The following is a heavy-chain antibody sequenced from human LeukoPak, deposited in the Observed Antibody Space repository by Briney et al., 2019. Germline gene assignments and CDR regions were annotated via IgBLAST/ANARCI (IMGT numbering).Heavy chain of an antibody. V-gene: IGHV3-74*01. J-gene: IGHJ5*01. Sequence: PGGSLRLSCAASGFTFSNYWMHWVRQVPGKGLGWVSRIKGDGSHTIYADSVKGRFTISRDNAKNTLYLQMKSLRAEDTAVYYCVRDWDHFDFDSWGLGTLVTVSS. CDR2: IKGDGSHT. CDR1: GFTFSNYW. CDR3: VRDWDHFDFDS. D-gene: IGHD3-9*01.